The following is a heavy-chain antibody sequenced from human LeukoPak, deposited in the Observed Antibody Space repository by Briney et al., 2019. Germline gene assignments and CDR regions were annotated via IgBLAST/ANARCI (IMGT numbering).Heavy chain of an antibody. D-gene: IGHD3-22*01. Sequence: GESLKISCKGSGYSFTSYWISWVRQMPGKGLEWMGRIDPSDSYTNYSPSFQGHVTISADKSISTAYLQWSSLKASDTAMYYCAGHTYYYDSSGYYSYYYGMDVWGQGTTVTVSS. CDR3: AGHTYYYDSSGYYSYYYGMDV. J-gene: IGHJ6*02. CDR1: GYSFTSYW. V-gene: IGHV5-10-1*01. CDR2: IDPSDSYT.